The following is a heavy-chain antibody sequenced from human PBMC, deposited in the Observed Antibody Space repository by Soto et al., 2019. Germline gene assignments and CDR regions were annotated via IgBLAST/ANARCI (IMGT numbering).Heavy chain of an antibody. J-gene: IGHJ4*02. D-gene: IGHD3-16*02. Sequence: GGSLRLSCAASGFTFSNYGMTWVRQAPGKGLEWVSATSPSGRDTFYADSVKGRFTISRDKSKNTLYLQMNSLRVEDTAIYYCAKDTPLGGGSYHDYWGQGTLVTVSS. CDR3: AKDTPLGGGSYHDY. V-gene: IGHV3-23*01. CDR2: TSPSGRDT. CDR1: GFTFSNYG.